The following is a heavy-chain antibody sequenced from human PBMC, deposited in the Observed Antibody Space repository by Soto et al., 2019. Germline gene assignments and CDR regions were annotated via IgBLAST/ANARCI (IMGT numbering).Heavy chain of an antibody. V-gene: IGHV1-2*04. CDR1: GFTFTGYY. D-gene: IGHD6-13*01. CDR3: AKDDAGHPDF. CDR2: INPNSGVA. J-gene: IGHJ4*02. Sequence: GASVKVSCKDXGFTFTGYYMHLLRQAPGQGLECIGWINPNSGVANYAQKFHDWVTITRDTSITTAYMELSGLKSDDTAVYFCAKDDAGHPDFWGQGTLVTVSS.